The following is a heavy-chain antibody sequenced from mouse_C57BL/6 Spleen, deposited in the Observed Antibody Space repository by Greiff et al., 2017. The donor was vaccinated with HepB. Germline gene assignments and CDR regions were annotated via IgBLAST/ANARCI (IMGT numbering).Heavy chain of an antibody. CDR3: AETAWFAY. CDR2: IWSGGST. CDR1: GFSLTSYG. Sequence: VQVVESGPGLVQPSQSLSITCTVSGFSLTSYGVNWVRQPPGKGLEWLGVIWSGGSTDCNAAFISRLSISKDNSKSQVFFKMNILQADDTAIYYCAETAWFAYWGQGTLVTVSA. J-gene: IGHJ3*01. V-gene: IGHV2-4*01.